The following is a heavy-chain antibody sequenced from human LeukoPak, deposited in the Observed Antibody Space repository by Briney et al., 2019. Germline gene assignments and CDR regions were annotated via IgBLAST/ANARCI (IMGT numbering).Heavy chain of an antibody. J-gene: IGHJ4*02. CDR1: GGSVNSGSYY. D-gene: IGHD5-24*01. Sequence: KSSETLSLTCSVSGGSVNSGSYYWSWIRQPPGKGLEWIGYIYYTGSTYYNSSLKSRVTISLDTSKNQFSLILSSVTAADTAVYYCAREDGYSQADYWGQGTLVTVSS. CDR3: AREDGYSQADY. V-gene: IGHV4-61*01. CDR2: IYYTGST.